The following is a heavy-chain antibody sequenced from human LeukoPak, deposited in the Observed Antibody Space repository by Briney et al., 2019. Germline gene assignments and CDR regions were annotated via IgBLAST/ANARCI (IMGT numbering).Heavy chain of an antibody. CDR2: ISAYNGNT. CDR1: GGTFSSYA. CDR3: ARDLYYDILTGYYPNYYYYMDV. V-gene: IGHV1-18*01. Sequence: ASVKVSCKASGGTFSSYAISWVRQAPGQGLEWMGWISAYNGNTNYAQKLQGRVTMTTDTSTSTAYMELRSLRSDDTAVYYCARDLYYDILTGYYPNYYYYMDVWGKGTTVTISS. D-gene: IGHD3-9*01. J-gene: IGHJ6*03.